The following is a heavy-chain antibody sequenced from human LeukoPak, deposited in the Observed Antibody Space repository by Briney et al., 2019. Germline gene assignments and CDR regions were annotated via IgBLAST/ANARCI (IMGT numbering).Heavy chain of an antibody. Sequence: GGSLRLSCAASGFTFSSHWMSWVRQAPGKGLEWVANISPDGSEKYYVDSVKGRFTISRDNAKNSLYLQMSSLRAEDTAVYYCARDHVAPGLIFDCWGQGTLVTVSS. CDR2: ISPDGSEK. D-gene: IGHD3-16*01. CDR3: ARDHVAPGLIFDC. CDR1: GFTFSSHW. J-gene: IGHJ4*02. V-gene: IGHV3-7*03.